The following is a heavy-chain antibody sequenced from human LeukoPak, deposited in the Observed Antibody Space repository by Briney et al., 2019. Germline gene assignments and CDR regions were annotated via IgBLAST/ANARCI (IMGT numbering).Heavy chain of an antibody. V-gene: IGHV3-21*01. CDR3: VAAAGYYFDY. CDR2: IDSTSTYI. Sequence: GGSLRLSCADSGFTFITYSMNWVRQAPGKGLEWVSSIDSTSTYIFYADSLKGRVTISRDNAKNSLILHMNSLRAEDTAVYYCVAAAGYYFDYWGQGTLVTVSS. CDR1: GFTFITYS. J-gene: IGHJ4*02. D-gene: IGHD6-25*01.